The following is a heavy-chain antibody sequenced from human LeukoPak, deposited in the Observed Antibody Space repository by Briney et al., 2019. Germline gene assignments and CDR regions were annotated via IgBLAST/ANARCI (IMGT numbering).Heavy chain of an antibody. Sequence: GGSLSLSCPASGFSFISYGMHWVRQAPGKGLDWVAVISYDGSNKYYADCVKDRFTISRDKSKNTLYLQMNSLRAEDTAVYYCAKSLVRSYYYYGMDGWGQGTTVTVSS. V-gene: IGHV3-30*18. CDR1: GFSFISYG. J-gene: IGHJ6*02. CDR3: AKSLVRSYYYYGMDG. CDR2: ISYDGSNK. D-gene: IGHD6-6*01.